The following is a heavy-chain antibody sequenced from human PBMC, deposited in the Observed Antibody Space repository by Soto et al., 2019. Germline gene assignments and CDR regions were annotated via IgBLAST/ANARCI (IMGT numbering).Heavy chain of an antibody. V-gene: IGHV3-30-3*01. D-gene: IGHD6-19*01. Sequence: QVQLVESGGGVVQPGRSLRLSCEASGFTFSSYVMHWARQAPGKGLEWVAFILFDGTNKYYADSVKGRFTISRDNSKDTLYLQMNSLRSEDMAVYYCARDRAVAGVSRSFDYWGHGTLVTVSS. CDR3: ARDRAVAGVSRSFDY. J-gene: IGHJ4*01. CDR1: GFTFSSYV. CDR2: ILFDGTNK.